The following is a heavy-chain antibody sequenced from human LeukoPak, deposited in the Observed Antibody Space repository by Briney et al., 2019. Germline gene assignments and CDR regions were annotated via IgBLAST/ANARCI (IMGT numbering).Heavy chain of an antibody. CDR2: ISSSGSTI. D-gene: IGHD1-26*01. Sequence: GGSLRLSCAASGFTVSSNYMSWIRQAPGKGLEWVSYISSSGSTIYYADSVKGRFTISRDNAKNSLYLQMNSLRAEDTAVYYCARDQGYYLYYFDYWGQGTLVTVSS. V-gene: IGHV3-11*01. CDR1: GFTVSSNY. J-gene: IGHJ4*02. CDR3: ARDQGYYLYYFDY.